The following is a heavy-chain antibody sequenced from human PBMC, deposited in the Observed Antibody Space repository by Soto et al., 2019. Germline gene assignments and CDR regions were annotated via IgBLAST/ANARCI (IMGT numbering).Heavy chain of an antibody. CDR1: GYTFTGYY. D-gene: IGHD4-17*01. CDR3: ARLDYGGKGAFDI. Sequence: WASVKVSFKASGYTFTGYYMHWLRQAPGQGLEWMGWINPNSGGTNYAQKFQGWVTMTRDTSISTAYMELSRLRSDDTAVYYCARLDYGGKGAFDIWGQGTMVTVSS. CDR2: INPNSGGT. J-gene: IGHJ3*02. V-gene: IGHV1-2*04.